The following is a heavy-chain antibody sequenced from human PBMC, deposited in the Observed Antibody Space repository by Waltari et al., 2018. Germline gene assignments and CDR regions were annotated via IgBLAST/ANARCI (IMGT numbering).Heavy chain of an antibody. Sequence: QGQLVQSGAEVKRPGPAGQVACKAAGYRLIGYYKHWVRQATGQGLEWMGWINPGTGGTTYAQRVQGRVSLTRDTSIATIYMELTRLTSDDTAVYFCARGGIRGILKNWFDPWGQGTQVSVSS. CDR1: GYRLIGYY. J-gene: IGHJ5*02. V-gene: IGHV1-2*02. CDR3: ARGGIRGILKNWFDP. D-gene: IGHD3-10*01. CDR2: INPGTGGT.